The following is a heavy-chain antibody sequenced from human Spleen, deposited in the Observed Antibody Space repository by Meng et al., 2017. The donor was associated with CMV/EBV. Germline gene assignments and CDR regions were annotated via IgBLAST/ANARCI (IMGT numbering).Heavy chain of an antibody. CDR1: GGTFSSYA. D-gene: IGHD6-13*01. CDR3: ARRWIGEQQLAGDYYHYGLDV. CDR2: IIPMFGTA. V-gene: IGHV1-69*05. J-gene: IGHJ6*02. Sequence: SVKVSCKASGGTFSSYAISWVRQAPGQGLEWTGEIIPMFGTANYAQKFQGRVTITTDEFTSIASMELSSLRSEDTAVYYCARRWIGEQQLAGDYYHYGLDVWGQGTTVTVSS.